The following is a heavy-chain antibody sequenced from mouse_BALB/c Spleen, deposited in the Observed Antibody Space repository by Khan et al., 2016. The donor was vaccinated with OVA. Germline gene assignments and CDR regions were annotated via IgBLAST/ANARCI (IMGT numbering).Heavy chain of an antibody. D-gene: IGHD2-3*01. V-gene: IGHV14-1*02. CDR3: PRSILLYFDY. CDR2: IDPENGNT. Sequence: VQLQQSGAELVRPGALVKLSCKASGFNIKDYYIHWVKQRPEQGLERTGWIDPENGNTVYDPRPQGKACITADTYVHPPDQQLSTLTSQGTALYYCPRSILLYFDYWGPGTTLTVSS. CDR1: GFNIKDYY. J-gene: IGHJ2*01.